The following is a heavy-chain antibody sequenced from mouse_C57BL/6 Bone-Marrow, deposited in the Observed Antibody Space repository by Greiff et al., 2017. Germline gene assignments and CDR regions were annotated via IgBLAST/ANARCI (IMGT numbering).Heavy chain of an antibody. Sequence: VQLQQPGAELVKPGASVKLSCKASGYTFTSYWMQWVKQRPGQGLEWIGEIDPSDGYTNYNQKFKGKATLTVDTSSSTAYQQLSSLTSEDSAVYYCAYHYYGSSLFADWGQGTLVTVSA. J-gene: IGHJ3*01. CDR3: AYHYYGSSLFAD. CDR1: GYTFTSYW. D-gene: IGHD1-1*01. V-gene: IGHV1-50*01. CDR2: IDPSDGYT.